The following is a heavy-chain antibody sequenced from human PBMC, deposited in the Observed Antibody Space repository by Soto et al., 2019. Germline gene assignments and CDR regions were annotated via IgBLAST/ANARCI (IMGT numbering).Heavy chain of an antibody. CDR3: ARQYTKCPTIFDC. V-gene: IGHV4-31*03. CDR1: GGSIRSAAYY. J-gene: IGHJ4*02. CDR2: ISHRGST. D-gene: IGHD2-2*02. Sequence: QVQLQESGPGLVKPSQTLSLPCTVSGGSIRSAAYYWSWIRQHPGKGLEWIGYISHRGSTYYNPALTSRVIISVDTSKNQFSLSLTSVTAADAAVYYCARQYTKCPTIFDCWGQGALVSVSS.